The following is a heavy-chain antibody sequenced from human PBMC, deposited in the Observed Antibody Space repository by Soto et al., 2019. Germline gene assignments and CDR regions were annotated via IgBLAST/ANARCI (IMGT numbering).Heavy chain of an antibody. J-gene: IGHJ6*02. V-gene: IGHV3-74*01. D-gene: IGHD2-2*01. Sequence: EVQLVESGGGLVQPGGSLRLSCAASGFTFSSYWMHWVRQATGKGLVWVSRINSDGSSTSYADSVKGRFTISRDNAKNTLYLQMNSLRAEDTAVYYCASPIRTMPSLGYYYGMDVWGQGTTVTVSS. CDR2: INSDGSST. CDR1: GFTFSSYW. CDR3: ASPIRTMPSLGYYYGMDV.